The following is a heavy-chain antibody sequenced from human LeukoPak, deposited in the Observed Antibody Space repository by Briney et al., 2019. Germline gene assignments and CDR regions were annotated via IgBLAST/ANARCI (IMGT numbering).Heavy chain of an antibody. J-gene: IGHJ3*02. CDR2: IYYTGST. CDR1: GRSISSHY. D-gene: IGHD6-19*01. V-gene: IGHV4-59*11. Sequence: SETLSLTCTVSGRSISSHYWSWIRQPPGKGLEWIGHIYYTGSTNYNPSLKSRVTISVDTSKNQFSLKLSSVTAADTAAYYCARVDSSHDAFDIWGQGTMVTVSS. CDR3: ARVDSSHDAFDI.